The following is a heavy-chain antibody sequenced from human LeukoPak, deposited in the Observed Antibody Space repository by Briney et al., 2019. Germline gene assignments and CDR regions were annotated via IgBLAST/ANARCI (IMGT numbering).Heavy chain of an antibody. CDR1: GGSISSSSYY. V-gene: IGHV4-39*01. CDR3: AWGTVAQFDY. Sequence: PSETLSLTCTVSGGSISSSSYYWGWIRQPPGKGLEWIGSIYYSGSTYYNPSLKSRVTISVDTSKNQFSPKLSSVTAADTAVYYCAWGTVAQFDYWGQGTLVTVSS. D-gene: IGHD6-25*01. J-gene: IGHJ4*02. CDR2: IYYSGST.